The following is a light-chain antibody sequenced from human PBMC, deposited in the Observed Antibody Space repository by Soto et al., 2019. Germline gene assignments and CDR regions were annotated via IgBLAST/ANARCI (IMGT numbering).Light chain of an antibody. J-gene: IGKJ2*01. V-gene: IGKV1-5*03. CDR3: QQYSSYSYT. Sequence: DIQMTQSPSTLSASVGDRVTITCRASQSISAWVAWYQQKPGKAPKLLIYKESTLQTGVPSRFSGSGSGTEVTLTISSLQPDDFATYYCQQYSSYSYTFGQGTKLEIK. CDR1: QSISAW. CDR2: KES.